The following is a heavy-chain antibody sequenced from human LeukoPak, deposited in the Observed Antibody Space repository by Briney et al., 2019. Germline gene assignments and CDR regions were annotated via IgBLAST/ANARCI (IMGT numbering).Heavy chain of an antibody. CDR1: GGSFSGYY. V-gene: IGHV4-34*01. D-gene: IGHD3-10*01. J-gene: IGHJ6*04. Sequence: PSETLSLTCAVYGGSFSGYYWSWIRQPPGKGLEWIGEINHSGSTNYNPSLKSRVTISVGTSKNQFSLKLSSVTAADTAVYYCATGRGSGSYYRGYGMDVWGKGTTVTVSS. CDR2: INHSGST. CDR3: ATGRGSGSYYRGYGMDV.